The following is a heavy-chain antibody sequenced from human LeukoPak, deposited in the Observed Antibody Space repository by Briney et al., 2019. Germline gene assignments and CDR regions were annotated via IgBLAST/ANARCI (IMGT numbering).Heavy chain of an antibody. CDR2: ISSNGGST. CDR1: GFTFSSYA. J-gene: IGHJ4*02. V-gene: IGHV3-64*01. Sequence: PGTSLRLSCAASGFTFSSYAMHWVRQAPGKGLEYVSAISSNGGSTYYANSVKGRFTISRDNSKNTLYLQMGSLRAEDMAVYYCARDLQPGYSSGWYFGYWGQGTLVTVSS. CDR3: ARDLQPGYSSGWYFGY. D-gene: IGHD6-19*01.